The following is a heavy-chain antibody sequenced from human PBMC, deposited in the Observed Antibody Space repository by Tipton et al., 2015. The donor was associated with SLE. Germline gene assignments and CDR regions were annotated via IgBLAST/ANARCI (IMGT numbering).Heavy chain of an antibody. V-gene: IGHV3-30*02. CDR1: GFTFSTSG. Sequence: GSLRLSCAASGFTFSTSGMHWVRQAPGKGLEWVAFIRDDGSNIYYADSVKGRFTISRDNAKNSLYLQMNSLRVEDTALYYCGREIPAGATALDYWGQGTLVTVSS. CDR3: GREIPAGATALDY. CDR2: IRDDGSNI. D-gene: IGHD1-26*01. J-gene: IGHJ4*02.